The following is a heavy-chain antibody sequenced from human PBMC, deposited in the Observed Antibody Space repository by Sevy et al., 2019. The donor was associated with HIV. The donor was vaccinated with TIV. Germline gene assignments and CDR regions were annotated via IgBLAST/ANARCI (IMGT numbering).Heavy chain of an antibody. D-gene: IGHD6-13*01. J-gene: IGHJ4*02. CDR3: AREGYTRPHDY. V-gene: IGHV3-23*01. CDR1: GFAFYDYS. CDR2: LSFGCGKI. Sequence: GGALRLSCAASGFAFYDYSMSWIRQAPGKGLGWVATLSFGCGKINYADSVKGRFTISRDNSKNSSYLQMDNLRVEDTALYYCAREGYTRPHDYSGQVTRVTVSS.